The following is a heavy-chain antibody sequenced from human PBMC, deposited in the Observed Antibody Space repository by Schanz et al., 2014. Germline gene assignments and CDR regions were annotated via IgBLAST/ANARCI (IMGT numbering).Heavy chain of an antibody. CDR3: ARDFSAYVGNYFDY. V-gene: IGHV1-18*04. CDR2: ISAYNGNT. J-gene: IGHJ4*02. Sequence: QVHLVQSGAEVHKPGASLKISCKASGYTFTNFFLHWVRQAPGQGLEWMGWISAYNGNTNYAQKVQGRVTMTTDTSTSTSYMELTSLRFDDTAVYYCARDFSAYVGNYFDYWGQGTLVTVSS. CDR1: GYTFTNFF. D-gene: IGHD5-12*01.